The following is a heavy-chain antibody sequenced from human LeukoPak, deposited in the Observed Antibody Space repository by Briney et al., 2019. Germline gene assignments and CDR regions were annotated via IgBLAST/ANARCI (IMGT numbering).Heavy chain of an antibody. CDR1: GFTFSSYA. D-gene: IGHD3-10*01. CDR2: ISGSGGST. CDR3: ARILTISYGSGSYYPGAFDI. J-gene: IGHJ3*02. Sequence: GGSLRLSCAASGFTFSSYAMSWVRQAPGKGLEWVSVISGSGGSTYYAASVKGRFTISRDNSKNTLYVQMNSLRAEDTAEYYCARILTISYGSGSYYPGAFDIWGQGTMVTVSS. V-gene: IGHV3-23*01.